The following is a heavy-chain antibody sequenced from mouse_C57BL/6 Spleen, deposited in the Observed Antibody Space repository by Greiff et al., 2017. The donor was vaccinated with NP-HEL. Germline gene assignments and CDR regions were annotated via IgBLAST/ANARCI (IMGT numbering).Heavy chain of an antibody. CDR2: ISSGGSYT. D-gene: IGHD3-3*01. CDR3: ARQRDSHFDY. J-gene: IGHJ2*01. Sequence: EVQGVESGGDLVKPGGSLKLSCAASGFTFSSYGMSWVRQTPDKRLEWVATISSGGSYTYYPDSVKGRFTISRDNAKNTLYLQMSSLKSEDTAMYYCARQRDSHFDYWGQGTTLTVSS. CDR1: GFTFSSYG. V-gene: IGHV5-6*01.